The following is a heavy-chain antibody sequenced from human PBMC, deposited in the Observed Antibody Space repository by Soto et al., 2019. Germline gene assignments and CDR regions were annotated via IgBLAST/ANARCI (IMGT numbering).Heavy chain of an antibody. CDR3: ARVSMVRGITYYYYYYGMDV. J-gene: IGHJ6*02. D-gene: IGHD3-10*01. Sequence: SETLSLTCTVSGGSINSYYWSWIRQTPGKGLEWIGYIYYSVSTSYNPSLKSRVTISVDTSKNQFSLKLSSVTAADTAVYYCARVSMVRGITYYYYYYGMDVWGRGTTVTVS. CDR1: GGSINSYY. V-gene: IGHV4-59*01. CDR2: IYYSVST.